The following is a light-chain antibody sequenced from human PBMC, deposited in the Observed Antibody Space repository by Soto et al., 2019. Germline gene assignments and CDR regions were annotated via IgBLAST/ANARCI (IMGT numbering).Light chain of an antibody. Sequence: EIVLTQSPGTLSLSPGERATLSCRASESVAINYLAWYQHKPGQAPRLLFFGASNRATGIPDRFSGSGSGTDFTLTISRLEPEDFAVYYCHQYGSSTWTLGQGTKVDIK. CDR2: GAS. CDR1: ESVAINY. V-gene: IGKV3-20*01. CDR3: HQYGSSTWT. J-gene: IGKJ1*01.